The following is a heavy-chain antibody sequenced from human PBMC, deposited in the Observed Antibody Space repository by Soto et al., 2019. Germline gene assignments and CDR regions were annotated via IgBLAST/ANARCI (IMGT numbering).Heavy chain of an antibody. D-gene: IGHD3-10*01. Sequence: ASVKVSCKASGYTFTSYAMHWVRQAPGQRLEWLGWINAGNGNTKYSQKFQGRVTITRDTSASTAYMELSSLRSEDTAVYYCASRGPNYYGSGRYYYYGMDVWGQGTTVTVSS. J-gene: IGHJ6*02. CDR1: GYTFTSYA. CDR2: INAGNGNT. CDR3: ASRGPNYYGSGRYYYYGMDV. V-gene: IGHV1-3*01.